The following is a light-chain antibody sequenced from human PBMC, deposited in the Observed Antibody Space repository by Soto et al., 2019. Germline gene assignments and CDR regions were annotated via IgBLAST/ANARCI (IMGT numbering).Light chain of an antibody. CDR3: QHYSTYVWT. CDR2: KAS. V-gene: IGKV1-5*03. Sequence: DIQMTQSPSTLSASVGDRVTITCRASQSISHWLAWYQQKPGQAPKVLIYKASVLENGVSSRFSGSGFGTEFTLTISYLQPDDSAIYFCQHYSTYVWTFGQGNRVDIK. J-gene: IGKJ1*01. CDR1: QSISHW.